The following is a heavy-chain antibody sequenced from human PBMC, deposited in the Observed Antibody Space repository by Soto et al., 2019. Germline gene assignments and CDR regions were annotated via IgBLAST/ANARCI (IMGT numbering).Heavy chain of an antibody. CDR1: GGTFSSYA. V-gene: IGHV1-69*13. CDR2: IIPIFGTA. Sequence: SVKFSCKASGGTFSSYAISWVRQAPGQGLEWMGGIIPIFGTANYAQKFQGRVTITADESTSTAYMELSSLRSEDTAVYYCANGGSGSYYGLIYYYGMDVWGQGTTVTVSS. D-gene: IGHD3-10*01. J-gene: IGHJ6*02. CDR3: ANGGSGSYYGLIYYYGMDV.